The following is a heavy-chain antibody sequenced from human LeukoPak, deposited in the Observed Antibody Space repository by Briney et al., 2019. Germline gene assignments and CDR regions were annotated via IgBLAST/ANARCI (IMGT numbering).Heavy chain of an antibody. CDR2: IYYSGST. CDR1: GGSISSYY. V-gene: IGHV4-59*01. Sequence: PSQTLSLTCTVSGGSISSYYWSWIRQPPGKGLEWIGYIYYSGSTNYNPSLKSRVTISVDTSKNQFSLKLSSVTAADTAVYYCASYSGYDSYWGQGTLVTVSS. CDR3: ASYSGYDSY. D-gene: IGHD5-12*01. J-gene: IGHJ4*02.